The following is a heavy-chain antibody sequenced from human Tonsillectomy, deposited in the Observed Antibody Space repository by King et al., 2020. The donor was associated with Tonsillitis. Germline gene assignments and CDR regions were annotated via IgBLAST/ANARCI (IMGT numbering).Heavy chain of an antibody. D-gene: IGHD3-16*01. CDR1: GFTFSSYG. V-gene: IGHV3-30*03. Sequence: VQLVESGGGVVQPGRSLRLSCAASGFTFSSYGMHWVRQAPGKGLEWVAVIAYDGSNQYYAESVKGRFSISRDNSKNTLYLQMSSLRAEDTAFYYCARDLHEWADYGSEAYSYGLDVCGQGTTVTVSS. CDR3: ARDLHEWADYGSEAYSYGLDV. CDR2: IAYDGSNQ. J-gene: IGHJ6*02.